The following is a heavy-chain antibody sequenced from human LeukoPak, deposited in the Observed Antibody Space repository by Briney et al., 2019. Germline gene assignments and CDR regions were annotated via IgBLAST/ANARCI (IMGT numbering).Heavy chain of an antibody. V-gene: IGHV3-20*04. CDR1: GFTFDDYG. CDR3: ARALGAGEATVFAY. CDR2: INWNGGST. D-gene: IGHD1-26*01. J-gene: IGHJ4*02. Sequence: GGSLRLSCAASGFTFDDYGMSWVRQAPGKGLEWVSGINWNGGSTGYADPVKGRFTISRDNAKNSLYLQMNSLRAEDTALYYCARALGAGEATVFAYWGQGTLVTVSS.